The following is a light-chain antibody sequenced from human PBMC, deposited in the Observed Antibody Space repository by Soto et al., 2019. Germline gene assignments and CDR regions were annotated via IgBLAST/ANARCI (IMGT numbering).Light chain of an antibody. V-gene: IGLV1-51*02. CDR3: GTWDSSLSAGRNV. CDR1: SSNIGNNY. J-gene: IGLJ1*01. Sequence: QAVVTQPPSVSAAPGQKVTISCSGSSSNIGNNYVSWYQQLPGTAPKLLIYENNKRPSGIPDRFSGSKSGTSATLGITGLQTGDEADYYCGTWDSSLSAGRNVFGTGTKLTVL. CDR2: ENN.